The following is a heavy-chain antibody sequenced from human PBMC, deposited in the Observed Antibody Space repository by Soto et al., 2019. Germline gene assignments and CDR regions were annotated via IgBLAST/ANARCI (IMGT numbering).Heavy chain of an antibody. CDR2: IWYDGSNK. CDR3: ARDRQYQLRGRFDP. V-gene: IGHV3-33*01. Sequence: QVQLVESGGGVVQPGRSLRLSCAAPGFTFSSYGMHWVRQAPGKGLEWVAVIWYDGSNKYYADSVKGRFTISRDNSKNTLYLQMNSLRAEDTAVYYCARDRQYQLRGRFDPWGQGTLVTVSS. D-gene: IGHD2-2*01. CDR1: GFTFSSYG. J-gene: IGHJ5*02.